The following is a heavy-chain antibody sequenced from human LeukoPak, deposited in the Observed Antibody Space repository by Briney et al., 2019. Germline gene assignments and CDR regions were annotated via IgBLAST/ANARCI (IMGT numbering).Heavy chain of an antibody. J-gene: IGHJ5*01. CDR2: IWSDGSHK. CDR1: GFTFTNFG. D-gene: IGHD4-17*01. Sequence: GGSLRLSCEASGFTFTNFGMHWVRQAPGKGLEWVGVIWSDGSHKYYDDSVKGRFTISRDNSKNTLHLQINSLRAADTSFYFCAKDANEFGDSYFDSWGQGTLVTVSS. V-gene: IGHV3-33*06. CDR3: AKDANEFGDSYFDS.